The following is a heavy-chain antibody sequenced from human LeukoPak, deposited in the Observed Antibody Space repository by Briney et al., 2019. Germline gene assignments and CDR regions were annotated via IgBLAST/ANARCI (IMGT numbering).Heavy chain of an antibody. D-gene: IGHD3-10*01. V-gene: IGHV4-4*07. CDR2: IYTSGST. J-gene: IGHJ4*02. Sequence: SETLSLTCTVSGGSISSYYWSWIRQPARKGLEWIGRIYTSGSTNYNPSLKSRVTMSVDTSKNQFSLKLSSVTAADTAVYYCARDSMVRGTYYFDYWGQGTLVTVSS. CDR1: GGSISSYY. CDR3: ARDSMVRGTYYFDY.